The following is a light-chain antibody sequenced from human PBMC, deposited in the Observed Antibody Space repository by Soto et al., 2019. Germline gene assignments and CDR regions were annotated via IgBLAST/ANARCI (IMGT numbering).Light chain of an antibody. CDR1: SSDVGGYNY. V-gene: IGLV2-14*03. CDR3: SSYTSSSTRV. CDR2: DVS. J-gene: IGLJ2*01. Sequence: QSALTQPASVSGSPGQSITISCTGTSSDVGGYNYVSWYQHHPGKAPKLMIYDVSNRPSGVSNRFSGSKSGNTASLTISGLQAECEADYYCSSYTSSSTRVFGGGSELTVL.